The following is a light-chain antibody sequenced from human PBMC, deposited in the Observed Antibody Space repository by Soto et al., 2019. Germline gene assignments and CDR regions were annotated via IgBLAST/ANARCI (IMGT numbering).Light chain of an antibody. J-gene: IGKJ1*01. CDR1: QSISSY. CDR2: AAS. Sequence: DIQMTQSPSSLSASVGDRVTITCRASQSISSYLNWYQQKPGQAPKLLIYAASSLQSGVPSRFSGSGSGTDFTLTISSLQPEDFATYYCQQSYSIPCTFGQGTKVEIK. CDR3: QQSYSIPCT. V-gene: IGKV1-39*01.